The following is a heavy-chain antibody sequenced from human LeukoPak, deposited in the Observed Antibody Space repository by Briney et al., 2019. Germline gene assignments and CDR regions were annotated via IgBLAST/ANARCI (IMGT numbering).Heavy chain of an antibody. CDR3: ARGANTAFHFDY. Sequence: MASETLSLTCAVSGYSISSGYYWGWIRQPPVKGLEWIGTIYRSGSTYYNNPSLKSRVTISVDTSKNQFSLKLSSVTAADTAVYYCARGANTAFHFDYWGQGTLVTVSS. CDR1: GYSISSGYY. V-gene: IGHV4-38-2*01. D-gene: IGHD1-26*01. J-gene: IGHJ4*02. CDR2: IYRSGST.